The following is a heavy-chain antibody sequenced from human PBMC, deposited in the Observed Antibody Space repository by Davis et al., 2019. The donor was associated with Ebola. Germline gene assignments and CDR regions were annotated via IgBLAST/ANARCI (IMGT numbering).Heavy chain of an antibody. V-gene: IGHV4-34*01. D-gene: IGHD3-22*01. CDR3: ARSTEEFITVYYFDY. CDR2: INHSGST. J-gene: IGHJ4*02. CDR1: GGSFSGYY. Sequence: GSLRLSCAVYGGSFSGYYWSWIRQPPGKGLEWIGEINHSGSTNYNPSLKSRVTISVDTSKNQFSLRLTSVTAADTAVYYCARSTEEFITVYYFDYWGQGTLVTVSS.